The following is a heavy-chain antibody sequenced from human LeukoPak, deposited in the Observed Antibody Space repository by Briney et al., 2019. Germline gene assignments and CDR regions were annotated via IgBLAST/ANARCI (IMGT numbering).Heavy chain of an antibody. CDR2: IQFHGSDI. Sequence: GGSLRLSCAASGFTFSTYWMTWVRQAPGRGLEWVAFIQFHGSDIFYADSVEGRFTISRDNSKNTLYLQMNSLRPEDTAVYYCAKDNPIEKVPGLGPGSWGQGTLVTVSS. D-gene: IGHD2-2*01. J-gene: IGHJ5*02. CDR1: GFTFSTYW. V-gene: IGHV3-30*02. CDR3: AKDNPIEKVPGLGPGS.